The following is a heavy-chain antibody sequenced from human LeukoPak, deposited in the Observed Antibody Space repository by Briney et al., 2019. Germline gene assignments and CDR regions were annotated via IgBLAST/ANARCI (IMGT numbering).Heavy chain of an antibody. CDR3: AKRGIVIRAVIIVGFHKEAYYFDY. CDR2: ISDSGGRT. J-gene: IGHJ4*02. Sequence: GGSLRLSCAVSGITLSNYGMGWVRQAPGKGLEWVAGISDSGGRTNYADSVKGRFTISRDNPKNTLYLQMNSLRAEDTAVYFCAKRGIVIRAVIIVGFHKEAYYFDYWGQGALVTVSS. D-gene: IGHD3-10*01. V-gene: IGHV3-23*01. CDR1: GITLSNYG.